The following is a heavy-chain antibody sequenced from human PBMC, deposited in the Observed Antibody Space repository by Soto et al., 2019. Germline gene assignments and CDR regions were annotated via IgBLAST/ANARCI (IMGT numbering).Heavy chain of an antibody. CDR3: ARSRDFIAALGDNWFDP. CDR2: ISAYNGNT. D-gene: IGHD6-25*01. V-gene: IGHV1-18*01. CDR1: GYTFTSYG. J-gene: IGHJ5*02. Sequence: ASVKVSCKASGYTFTSYGISWVRQAPGQGLEWMGWISAYNGNTNYAQKLQGRVNMTTDTSTSTAYMELRSLRSDDTAVYYCARSRDFIAALGDNWFDPWGQGTLVTVSS.